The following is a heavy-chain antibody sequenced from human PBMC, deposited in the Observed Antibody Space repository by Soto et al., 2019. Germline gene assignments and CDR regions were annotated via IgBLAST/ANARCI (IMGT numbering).Heavy chain of an antibody. CDR1: GDSINSGHYY. J-gene: IGHJ4*02. V-gene: IGHV4-31*03. D-gene: IGHD5-12*01. Sequence: SETLSLTCTVTGDSINSGHYYWNWIRQHPGKGLEWIGYFFYSGNTYLNPSLKSRVTISVDTSKNQFSLKLNSVTAADTAVYYCARGLEMAYWGRGTLVTVSS. CDR3: ARGLEMAY. CDR2: FFYSGNT.